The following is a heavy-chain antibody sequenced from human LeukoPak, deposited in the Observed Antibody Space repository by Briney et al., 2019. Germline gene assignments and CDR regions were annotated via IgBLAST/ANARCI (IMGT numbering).Heavy chain of an antibody. V-gene: IGHV3-53*01. CDR1: GFTVSSNY. Sequence: GGSLRLSCAASGFTVSSNYMSWVRQAPGKGLEWVSVIYSGGSTYYADSVKGRFTISRDNSKSTLYIQMNSLRAEDTAVYYCARVIGWDEPFDIWGQGTMVTVS. J-gene: IGHJ3*02. D-gene: IGHD1-26*01. CDR2: IYSGGST. CDR3: ARVIGWDEPFDI.